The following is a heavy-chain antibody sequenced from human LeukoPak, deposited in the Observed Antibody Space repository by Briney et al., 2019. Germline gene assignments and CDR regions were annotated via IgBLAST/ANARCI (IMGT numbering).Heavy chain of an antibody. D-gene: IGHD3-16*01. Sequence: GRSLRLSCAASGFTFSSYAMHWVRQAPGKGLEWVAVISYDGSNKYYADSVKGRFTISRDNSKNTLYLQMNSLRAEDTAVYYCARDLHSLGAFDYWGQGTLVTVSS. CDR3: ARDLHSLGAFDY. J-gene: IGHJ4*02. CDR1: GFTFSSYA. CDR2: ISYDGSNK. V-gene: IGHV3-30-3*01.